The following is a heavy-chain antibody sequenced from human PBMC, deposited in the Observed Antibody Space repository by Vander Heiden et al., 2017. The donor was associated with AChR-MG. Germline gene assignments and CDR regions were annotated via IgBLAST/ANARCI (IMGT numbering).Heavy chain of an antibody. Sequence: QLQLQESGPGLVKPSETLSPTCTVSGGSISSSSYYWGWIRQPPGKGLEWIGSIYYSGSTYYNPALKSRVTISVDTSKNQFSLKLSSVTAADTAVYYCARRAGAGSPTPDYWGHGTLVTLSS. CDR2: IYYSGST. CDR1: GGSISSSSYY. J-gene: IGHJ4*01. D-gene: IGHD6-19*01. V-gene: IGHV4-39*01. CDR3: ARRAGAGSPTPDY.